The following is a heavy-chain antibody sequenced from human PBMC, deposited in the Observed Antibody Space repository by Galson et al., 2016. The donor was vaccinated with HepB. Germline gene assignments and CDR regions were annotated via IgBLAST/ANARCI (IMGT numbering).Heavy chain of an antibody. CDR1: GFTVSGNS. CDR3: ARDPVASSTWYYFDY. Sequence: SLRLSCAVSGFTVSGNSMNWVRQAPGKGLEWVSLIYGGVFTYYADSVKGRFTISRDNSKNTLFLQMNSLRAEDTAVYYCARDPVASSTWYYFDYWGQGTLVTVSS. J-gene: IGHJ4*02. CDR2: IYGGVFT. V-gene: IGHV3-53*05. D-gene: IGHD4-11*01.